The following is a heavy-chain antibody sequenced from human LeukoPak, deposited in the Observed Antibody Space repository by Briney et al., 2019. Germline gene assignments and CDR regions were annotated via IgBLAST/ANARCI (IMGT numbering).Heavy chain of an antibody. CDR3: ASRGGYCSSTSCSNWFDP. J-gene: IGHJ5*02. V-gene: IGHV4-34*01. D-gene: IGHD2-2*01. CDR1: GGSFSGYY. Sequence: SETLSLTCAVYGGSFSGYYWSWIRQPPGKGLEWIGEINHSGSTNYNPSLKSRVTISVDTSKNQFSLKLNSVTAADTAVYYCASRGGYCSSTSCSNWFDPWGQGTLVTVSS. CDR2: INHSGST.